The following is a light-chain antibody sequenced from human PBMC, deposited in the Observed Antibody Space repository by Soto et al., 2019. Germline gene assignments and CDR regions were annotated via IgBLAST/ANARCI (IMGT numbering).Light chain of an antibody. V-gene: IGKV1-9*01. CDR3: QQLNSYPIT. CDR1: QGINTF. J-gene: IGKJ5*01. CDR2: AAS. Sequence: IQLTQSRSSLSASVGDRVTITCRASQGINTFLAWYQQKAGKAPKLLIYAASTLQSGVPSRFSGSGSGTDFTLTISSLQSEDFATYYCQQLNSYPITFGQGTRLEIK.